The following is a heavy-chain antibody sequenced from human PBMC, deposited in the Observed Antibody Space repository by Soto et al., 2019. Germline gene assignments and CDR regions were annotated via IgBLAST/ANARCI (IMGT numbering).Heavy chain of an antibody. CDR2: INHSGST. J-gene: IGHJ4*02. V-gene: IGHV4-34*01. CDR3: ALKRVSDYGFDY. D-gene: IGHD4-17*01. Sequence: QAQLQQWGAGLLKPSETLSLTCAVYGGSFSGYYWSWIRQPPGKGLEWIGEINHSGSTNYNPSLKSRVTISVDTSKNQFSLKLSSVTAADTAVYYCALKRVSDYGFDYWGQGTLVTVSS. CDR1: GGSFSGYY.